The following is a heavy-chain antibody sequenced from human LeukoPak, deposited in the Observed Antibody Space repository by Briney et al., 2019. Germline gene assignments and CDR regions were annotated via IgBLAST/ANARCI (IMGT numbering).Heavy chain of an antibody. Sequence: PGGSLRLSCAASGFTFSSYWMSWVRQAPGKGLEWVANIKQDGSEKYYVDSVKGRFTISRDNAKNSLYLQMNSLRAEDTAVYYCAREFLAAAAPFYFDYWGQGALVTVSS. J-gene: IGHJ4*02. CDR2: IKQDGSEK. CDR1: GFTFSSYW. D-gene: IGHD6-13*01. CDR3: AREFLAAAAPFYFDY. V-gene: IGHV3-7*01.